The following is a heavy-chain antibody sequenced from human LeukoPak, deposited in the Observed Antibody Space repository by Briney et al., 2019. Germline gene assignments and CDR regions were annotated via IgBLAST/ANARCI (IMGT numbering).Heavy chain of an antibody. Sequence: GGSLRLSCPASGFTFSSYAMSWVRQAPGKGLEWVSAISGSGGSTYYADSVKGRFTISRDNSKNTLYLQMNSLRAEDTAVYYCSKGGSNTYYYDSSGYFQHWGQGTLVTVSS. J-gene: IGHJ1*01. CDR2: ISGSGGST. CDR1: GFTFSSYA. CDR3: SKGGSNTYYYDSSGYFQH. V-gene: IGHV3-23*01. D-gene: IGHD3-22*01.